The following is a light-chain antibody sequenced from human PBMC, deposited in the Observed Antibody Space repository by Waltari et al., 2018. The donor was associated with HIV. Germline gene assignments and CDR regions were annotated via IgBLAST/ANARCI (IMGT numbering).Light chain of an antibody. V-gene: IGLV2-23*01. CDR3: CSYAGSSTLEV. CDR2: ECS. Sequence: QSALTQPASVSGSPGQSITLSCTGTSSDAGSYNLVSWYQQHPGKAPKLMIYECSKRPSGVSNRFSGSKSGNTASLTISGLQAEDEADYYCCSYAGSSTLEVFGGGTKLTVL. CDR1: SSDAGSYNL. J-gene: IGLJ2*01.